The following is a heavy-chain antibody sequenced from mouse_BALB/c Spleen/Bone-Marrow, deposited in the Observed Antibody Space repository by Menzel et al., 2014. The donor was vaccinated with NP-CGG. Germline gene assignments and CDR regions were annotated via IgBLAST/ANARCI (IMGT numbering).Heavy chain of an antibody. CDR2: VDPYNGGT. V-gene: IGHV1S135*01. D-gene: IGHD2-4*01. CDR1: GYTFASYN. CDR3: AREGITTKVYYGLDY. Sequence: VQLQQSGPELVKPGASVKVSCKASGYTFASYNMYWVKQSHGKSLEWIGYVDPYNGGTNYNQKFKGKATLTVDKSSSIAYMHLNSLTSEDSAVYDCAREGITTKVYYGLDYWGQGTAVTVSS. J-gene: IGHJ4*01.